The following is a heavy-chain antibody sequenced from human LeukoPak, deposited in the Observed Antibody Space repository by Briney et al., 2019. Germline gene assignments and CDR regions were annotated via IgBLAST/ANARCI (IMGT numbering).Heavy chain of an antibody. V-gene: IGHV3-30*04. CDR1: GVTLSNYA. CDR2: ISFDGTNK. D-gene: IGHD4-17*01. Sequence: PGRSLRLSCTASGVTLSNYAMHGVRRPPGRGLEWVAVISFDGTNKYYGDSVEGRCSVSRDNFKNTLYLQMNSLRPDDTAMYYCATDYGDYEPIDYWGQGTLVTVSS. CDR3: ATDYGDYEPIDY. J-gene: IGHJ4*02.